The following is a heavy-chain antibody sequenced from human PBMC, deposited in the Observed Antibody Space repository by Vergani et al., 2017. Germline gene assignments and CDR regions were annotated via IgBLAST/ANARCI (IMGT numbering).Heavy chain of an antibody. J-gene: IGHJ4*02. Sequence: QVQLVESGGGVVQRGGSLRLSCATSGFTLSNYDMQWIRQGPGKGLEFVAFIQFDGSNQYYADSVKGRFTLSRDFSKNTIYLQMNRLRTDDTATYYCAKHFRGWGIDYWGQGTQVIVSS. CDR2: IQFDGSNQ. CDR3: AKHFRGWGIDY. D-gene: IGHD3-16*01. CDR1: GFTLSNYD. V-gene: IGHV3-30*02.